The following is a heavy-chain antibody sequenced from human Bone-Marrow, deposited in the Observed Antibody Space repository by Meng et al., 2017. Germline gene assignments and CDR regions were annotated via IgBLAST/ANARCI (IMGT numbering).Heavy chain of an antibody. CDR3: ARVGQTSYYYASGSYYIDY. Sequence: SETLSLTCVVSGGSFSDYYWSWIRQPPGKGLGWIGEINHSGSTNYNPSLKSRVTMSIDTSKNQFSLKLNSVTAADTAVYYCARVGQTSYYYASGSYYIDYWGQGTLVTVSS. CDR1: GGSFSDYY. V-gene: IGHV4-34*01. J-gene: IGHJ4*02. D-gene: IGHD3-10*01. CDR2: INHSGST.